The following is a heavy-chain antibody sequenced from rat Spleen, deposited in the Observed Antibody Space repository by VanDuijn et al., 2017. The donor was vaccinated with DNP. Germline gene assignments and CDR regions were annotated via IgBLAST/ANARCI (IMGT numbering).Heavy chain of an antibody. CDR2: ISSGGAVT. D-gene: IGHD1-10*01. CDR1: GFTFSSFP. Sequence: EVQLVESGDGLVQPGRSMKLSCVASGFTFSSFPMAWVRQAPTKGLEWVATISSGGAVTFYRVSVKGRFTISIDNAKTTLYLQMNSLRSEDTATYYCVRRQINYRYFDYWGQGVMVTVSS. CDR3: VRRQINYRYFDY. J-gene: IGHJ2*01. V-gene: IGHV5-46*01.